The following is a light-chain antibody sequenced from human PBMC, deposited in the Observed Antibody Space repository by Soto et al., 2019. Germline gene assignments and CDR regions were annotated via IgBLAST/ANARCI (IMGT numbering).Light chain of an antibody. Sequence: QSALTHPASVSGSPGHSITISCTGTSSDIGGYKYVSWYQQHPGKAPKLLIYEVSNRPSGISNRFSASKSDNTASLTISGLRAEEEADYYCSSYTSGDIYVFGTGTKVTVL. V-gene: IGLV2-14*01. CDR3: SSYTSGDIYV. J-gene: IGLJ1*01. CDR1: SSDIGGYKY. CDR2: EVS.